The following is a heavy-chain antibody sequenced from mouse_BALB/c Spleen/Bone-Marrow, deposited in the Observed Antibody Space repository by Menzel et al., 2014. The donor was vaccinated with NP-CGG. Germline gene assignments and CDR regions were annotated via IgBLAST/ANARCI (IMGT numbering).Heavy chain of an antibody. D-gene: IGHD2-3*01. Sequence: QVQLKESGAELVRPGTSVKVSCKASGYAFTDYLMEWLKQRPGQGLEWIGVINPGSGITNYNEKFKDKATLTADKSSSTAYMQLSSLTSDDSAVYFCARYDGYFDYWGQGTILTVSS. J-gene: IGHJ2*01. V-gene: IGHV1-54*01. CDR1: GYAFTDYL. CDR2: INPGSGIT. CDR3: ARYDGYFDY.